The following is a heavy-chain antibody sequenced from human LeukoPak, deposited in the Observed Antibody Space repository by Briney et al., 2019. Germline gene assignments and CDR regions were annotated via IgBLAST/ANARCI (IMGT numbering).Heavy chain of an antibody. V-gene: IGHV1-2*06. CDR1: GYIFTGHY. CDR3: ARVGDGLNDAFDI. Sequence: ASVKVSCKASGYIFTGHYMNWVRQAPGQGLEWMGRINSKTGGTNFAQNFQGRVTMTRDTSISTGYMELTRLRPDDTAVYYCARVGDGLNDAFDIWGQGTMVTVSS. D-gene: IGHD5-24*01. CDR2: INSKTGGT. J-gene: IGHJ3*02.